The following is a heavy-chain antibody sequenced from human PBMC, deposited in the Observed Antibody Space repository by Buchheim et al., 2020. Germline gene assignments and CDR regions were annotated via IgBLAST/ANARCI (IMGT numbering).Heavy chain of an antibody. D-gene: IGHD2-21*02. V-gene: IGHV3-23*01. Sequence: EVQLLESGGGLVQPGGSLRLSCAASGFTFSTYAMSWVRQAPGKGLEWVSTMSATGGGTHYADSVRGRFNISRDSSKNTLYLQMSGLRAEDTAVYYCAKSVTAIYTWFDPWGRGTL. J-gene: IGHJ5*02. CDR3: AKSVTAIYTWFDP. CDR1: GFTFSTYA. CDR2: MSATGGGT.